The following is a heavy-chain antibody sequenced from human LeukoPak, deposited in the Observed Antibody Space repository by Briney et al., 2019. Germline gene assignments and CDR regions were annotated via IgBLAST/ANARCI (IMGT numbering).Heavy chain of an antibody. V-gene: IGHV3-21*01. J-gene: IGHJ3*02. CDR3: ARNLYTMGSTDAFDI. D-gene: IGHD1-26*01. Sequence: GGSLRLSCAASGFTFSSYSMHWVRQAPGKGLEWVASISTSSIYIYYADSVKGRFTISRDNAKNSLYLQMNSLRAEDTAVYYCARNLYTMGSTDAFDIWGQGTMVTVSS. CDR2: ISTSSIYI. CDR1: GFTFSSYS.